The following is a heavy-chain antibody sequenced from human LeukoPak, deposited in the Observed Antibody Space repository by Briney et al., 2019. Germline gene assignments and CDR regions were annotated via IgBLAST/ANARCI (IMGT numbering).Heavy chain of an antibody. CDR3: ARSPRDGYNIYFDY. D-gene: IGHD5-24*01. V-gene: IGHV4-34*01. Sequence: SETLSLTCAVFGGSFSGYYWSWIRQPPGKGLEGIGEIDHSGRTNSKSSLKSRVTISVDTSKNQFSLKLSSVTAADTAVYYCARSPRDGYNIYFDYWGQGTLVTVSS. CDR1: GGSFSGYY. J-gene: IGHJ4*02. CDR2: IDHSGRT.